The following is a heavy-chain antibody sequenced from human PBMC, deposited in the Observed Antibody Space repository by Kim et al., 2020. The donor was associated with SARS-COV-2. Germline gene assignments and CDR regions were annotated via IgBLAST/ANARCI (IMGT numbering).Heavy chain of an antibody. D-gene: IGHD3-10*01. CDR1: GFTFSSYA. CDR2: ISSNGGST. CDR3: ARGRGNYYYYMDV. J-gene: IGHJ6*03. Sequence: GGSLRLSCAASGFTFSSYAMHLVRQAPGKGLEYVSAISSNGGSTYYANSVKGRFTISRDNSKNTLYLQMGSLRAEDMAVYYCARGRGNYYYYMDVWGKGT. V-gene: IGHV3-64*01.